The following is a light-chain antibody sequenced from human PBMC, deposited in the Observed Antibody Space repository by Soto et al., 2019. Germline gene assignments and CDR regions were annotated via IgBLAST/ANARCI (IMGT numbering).Light chain of an antibody. CDR1: QRIYIY. J-gene: IGKJ5*01. Sequence: STSVGDRVTITSRDSQRIYIYLNWYRQKPGKAPELLIYSASNLQSGVPSRFSGSGSGTDFTLTIISLEPEDIATCYWQQSFRPPPFGQGTRLEIK. CDR2: SAS. CDR3: QQSFRPPP. V-gene: IGKV1-39*01.